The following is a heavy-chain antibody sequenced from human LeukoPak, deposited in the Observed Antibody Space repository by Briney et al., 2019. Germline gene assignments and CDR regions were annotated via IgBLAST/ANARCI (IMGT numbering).Heavy chain of an antibody. V-gene: IGHV3-23*01. CDR3: ANDYGGNIGGP. CDR1: GFTFSSYA. D-gene: IGHD4-23*01. Sequence: PGGSLRLSCAAFGFTFSSYAMSWVRQAPGKGLEWVSAISGSGGSTYYADSVKGRFTISRDNSKNTLYLQINSLRAEDTAVYYCANDYGGNIGGPWGQGTLVTVSS. CDR2: ISGSGGST. J-gene: IGHJ5*02.